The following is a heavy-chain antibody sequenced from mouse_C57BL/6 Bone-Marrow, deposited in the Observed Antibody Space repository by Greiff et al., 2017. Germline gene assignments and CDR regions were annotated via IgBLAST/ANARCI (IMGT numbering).Heavy chain of an antibody. CDR2: IHPNSGST. Sequence: QVHVKQPGAELVKPGASVKLSCKASGYTFTSYWMHWVKQRPGQGLEWIGMIHPNSGSTNYNEKFKSKATLTVDKSSSTAYMQLSSLTSEDSAVYYCSREGYGSRYAMDYWGQVTSVTVSS. D-gene: IGHD1-1*01. J-gene: IGHJ4*01. CDR3: SREGYGSRYAMDY. V-gene: IGHV1-64*01. CDR1: GYTFTSYW.